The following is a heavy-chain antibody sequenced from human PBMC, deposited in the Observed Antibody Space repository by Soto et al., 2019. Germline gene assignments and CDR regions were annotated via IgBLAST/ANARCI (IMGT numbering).Heavy chain of an antibody. Sequence: GGSLRLSCAASGFTFSNAWMNWVRQAPGKGLEWVGRIKSKTGGGTTDYAAPVKGRFTISRDDSKNTLYLQMNSLKTEDTAVYYCTTDHLSLLWFGDYGMDVWGQGTTVTVSS. J-gene: IGHJ6*02. V-gene: IGHV3-15*07. CDR1: GFTFSNAW. D-gene: IGHD3-10*01. CDR3: TTDHLSLLWFGDYGMDV. CDR2: IKSKTGGGTT.